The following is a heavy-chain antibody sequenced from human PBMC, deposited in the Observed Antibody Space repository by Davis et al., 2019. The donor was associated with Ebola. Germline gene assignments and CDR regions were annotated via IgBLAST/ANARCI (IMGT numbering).Heavy chain of an antibody. V-gene: IGHV1-8*02. CDR1: GGTFSSYA. CDR3: ARGEDGMDV. CDR2: MNPNSGNT. Sequence: ASVKVSCKASGGTFSSYAISWVRQAPGQGLEWMGWMNPNSGNTGYAQKFQGRVTMTRNTSISTAYMELSSLRSEDTAVYYCARGEDGMDVWGQGTTVTVSS. J-gene: IGHJ6*02.